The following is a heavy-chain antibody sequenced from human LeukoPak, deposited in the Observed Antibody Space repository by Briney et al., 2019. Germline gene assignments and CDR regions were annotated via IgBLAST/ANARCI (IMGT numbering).Heavy chain of an antibody. CDR3: ATEVPVDGSNYYYYYGMDV. Sequence: GASVKVSCKVSGYSLTELSMHWVRQAPGKGLEWMGGFDPEDGETIYAQKFQGRVTMTEDTSTDTAYMELSSLRSEDTAVYYCATEVPVDGSNYYYYYGMDVWGPGTTVTVSS. J-gene: IGHJ6*02. V-gene: IGHV1-24*01. CDR1: GYSLTELS. CDR2: FDPEDGET. D-gene: IGHD1-26*01.